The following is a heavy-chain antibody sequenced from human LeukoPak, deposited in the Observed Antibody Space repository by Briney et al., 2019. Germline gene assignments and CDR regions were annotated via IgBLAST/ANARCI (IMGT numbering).Heavy chain of an antibody. V-gene: IGHV4-59*01. CDR1: GGAISSYY. D-gene: IGHD3-16*01. J-gene: IGHJ6*02. CDR3: ARYYDYVWGSRAYGMDV. Sequence: SETLSLTCTVSGGAISSYYWSWIRQPPGKGLEWIGHIYYSGSTSYNPSLKSRVTISVDTSKNQFSLKLSSVTAADTAVYYCARYYDYVWGSRAYGMDVWGQGATVTVSS. CDR2: IYYSGST.